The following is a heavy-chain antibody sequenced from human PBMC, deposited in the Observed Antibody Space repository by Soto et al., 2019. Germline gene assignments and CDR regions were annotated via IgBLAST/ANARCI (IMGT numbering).Heavy chain of an antibody. CDR2: TYYKSKWYY. V-gene: IGHV6-1*01. J-gene: IGHJ6*03. CDR1: WGSVSSNSAG. Sequence: SPTLSLTCDSSWGSVSSNSAGWNWIRQTPSRGLEWLGRTYYKSKWYYTYAASVKSRITVSPDTSKNQFSLQLTSVTPEDTAVYYCARGSWDDVSGHYYMDVWDKGTTVTVSS. D-gene: IGHD1-1*01. CDR3: ARGSWDDVSGHYYMDV.